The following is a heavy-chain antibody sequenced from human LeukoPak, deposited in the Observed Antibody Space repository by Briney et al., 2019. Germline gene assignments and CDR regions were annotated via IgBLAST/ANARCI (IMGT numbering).Heavy chain of an antibody. CDR2: IYYSGST. CDR1: GGSISSYY. J-gene: IGHJ3*02. Sequence: PSEALSLTCTVSGGSISSYYWSWIRQPPGKGLEWIGYIYYSGSTYYNPSLKSRVTISVDTSKNQFSLKLSSVTAADTAVYYCARIRYYYDSSGYYDAFDIWGQGTMVTVSS. CDR3: ARIRYYYDSSGYYDAFDI. V-gene: IGHV4-59*12. D-gene: IGHD3-22*01.